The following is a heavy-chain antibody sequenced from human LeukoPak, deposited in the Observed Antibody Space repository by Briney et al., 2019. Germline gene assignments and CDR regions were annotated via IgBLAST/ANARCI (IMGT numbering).Heavy chain of an antibody. V-gene: IGHV3-11*01. Sequence: GGSLRLSCAASGFTFSSYAMSWIRQAPGKGLEWVSYISGSGSTIYYADSVEGRFTISRDNAENSLYLQMNSRRAEDTAVYYCAISSWQELYYFDYWGQGPLVTVSS. CDR1: GFTFSSYA. CDR3: AISSWQELYYFDY. CDR2: ISGSGSTI. D-gene: IGHD6-13*01. J-gene: IGHJ4*02.